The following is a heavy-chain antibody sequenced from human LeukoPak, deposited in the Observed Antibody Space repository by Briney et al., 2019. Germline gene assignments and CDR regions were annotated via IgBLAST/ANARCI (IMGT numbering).Heavy chain of an antibody. CDR2: INPNSGGT. CDR1: GYTFTGYY. CDR3: ARERGPLGYCSGGSCYFDGMDV. D-gene: IGHD2-15*01. Sequence: ASVRVSCKASGYTFTGYYMHWVRQAPGQGLEWMGWINPNSGGTNYAQKFQGWVTMTRDTSISTAYMELSRLRSDDTAVYYCARERGPLGYCSGGSCYFDGMDVWGQGTTVTVSS. V-gene: IGHV1-2*04. J-gene: IGHJ6*02.